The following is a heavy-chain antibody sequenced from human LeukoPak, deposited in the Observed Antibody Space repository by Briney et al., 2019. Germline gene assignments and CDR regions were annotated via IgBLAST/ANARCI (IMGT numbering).Heavy chain of an antibody. Sequence: GASVKVSCKASGGTFSSYAISWVRQAPGQGLEWMGRIIPILGIANYAQKFQGRVTITADKSTSTAYMELSSLRSEDTAVYYCAREDWIFGAFDIWGQGTMVTVSS. CDR1: GGTFSSYA. V-gene: IGHV1-69*04. J-gene: IGHJ3*02. D-gene: IGHD3-3*01. CDR2: IIPILGIA. CDR3: AREDWIFGAFDI.